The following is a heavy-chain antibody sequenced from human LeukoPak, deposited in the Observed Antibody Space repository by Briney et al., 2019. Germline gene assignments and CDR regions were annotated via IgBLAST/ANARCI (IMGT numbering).Heavy chain of an antibody. V-gene: IGHV5-51*01. D-gene: IGHD1-26*01. Sequence: GESLKISCKHSEYSFPNYCIGWVRQMPGKGLEWMGIIYPGDSDIRYSPSFQGQVTISADKSISTAYLQWSSLKASDTAMYFCAIRHGGSYNDYWGQGTLVTVSS. CDR1: EYSFPNYC. CDR2: IYPGDSDI. J-gene: IGHJ4*02. CDR3: AIRHGGSYNDY.